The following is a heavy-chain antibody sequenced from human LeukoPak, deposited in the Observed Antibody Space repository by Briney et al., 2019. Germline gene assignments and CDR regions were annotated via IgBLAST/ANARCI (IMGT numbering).Heavy chain of an antibody. Sequence: GGSLRLSCAASGFTVSSNYMSWVRQAPGKGLEWVASINHNGNVNYYVDSVKGRFTISRDNAKNSLYLQMSNLRAEDTAVYFCARRGGLDVWGQGATVTVSS. CDR2: INHNGNVN. V-gene: IGHV3-7*03. CDR1: GFTVSSNY. J-gene: IGHJ6*02. CDR3: ARRGGLDV.